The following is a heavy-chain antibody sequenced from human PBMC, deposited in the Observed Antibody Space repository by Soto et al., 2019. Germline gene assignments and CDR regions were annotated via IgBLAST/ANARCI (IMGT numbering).Heavy chain of an antibody. CDR3: ARVRFLEWLLSSYYGMDV. J-gene: IGHJ6*02. V-gene: IGHV1-18*04. D-gene: IGHD3-3*01. CDR2: ISAYNGNT. Sequence: ASVKVSCKASGYTFTSYGISWVRQAPGQGLEWMGWISAYNGNTNYAQKLQGRDTMTTDTSTSTAYMELRSLRSDDTAVYYCARVRFLEWLLSSYYGMDVWGQGTTVTVS. CDR1: GYTFTSYG.